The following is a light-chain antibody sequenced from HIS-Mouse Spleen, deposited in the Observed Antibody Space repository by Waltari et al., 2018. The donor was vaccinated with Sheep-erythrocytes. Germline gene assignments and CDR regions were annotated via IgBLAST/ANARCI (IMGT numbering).Light chain of an antibody. CDR2: QDS. Sequence: SYELTQPPSVAVSPGQTASIPCAGDNLGGKYACWYQQKPGQSPVLVIYQDSKRPSGIPERFSGSNSGNTATLTISGTQAMDEADYYCQAWDSSTAVFGGGTKLTVL. V-gene: IGLV3-1*01. CDR3: QAWDSSTAV. CDR1: NLGGKY. J-gene: IGLJ2*01.